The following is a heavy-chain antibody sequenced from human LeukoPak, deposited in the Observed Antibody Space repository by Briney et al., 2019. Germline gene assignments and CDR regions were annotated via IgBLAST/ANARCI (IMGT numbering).Heavy chain of an antibody. Sequence: GGSLRLSCAASGFTFSSYAMSWVHQAPGKGLEWVSAISGSGGSTYYADSVKGRFTISRDNSKNTLYLQMNSLRAEDTAVYYCAKPATVYNWSDYFDYWGQGTLVTVSS. J-gene: IGHJ4*02. D-gene: IGHD1-20*01. CDR1: GFTFSSYA. CDR2: ISGSGGST. V-gene: IGHV3-23*01. CDR3: AKPATVYNWSDYFDY.